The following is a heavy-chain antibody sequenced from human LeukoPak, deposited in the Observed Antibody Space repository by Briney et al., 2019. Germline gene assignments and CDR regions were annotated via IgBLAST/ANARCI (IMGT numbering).Heavy chain of an antibody. CDR3: ARRGRTSLGAFDI. D-gene: IGHD1-26*01. J-gene: IGHJ3*02. CDR2: IYYSGST. V-gene: IGHV4-30-4*08. Sequence: PSETLSLTCTVSGGSISSGDYYWSWIRQPPGKGLEWIGYIYYSGSTYYNPSLKSRVTISVNTSKNQFSLKLSSVTAADTAVYYCARRGRTSLGAFDIWGQGTMVTVSS. CDR1: GGSISSGDYY.